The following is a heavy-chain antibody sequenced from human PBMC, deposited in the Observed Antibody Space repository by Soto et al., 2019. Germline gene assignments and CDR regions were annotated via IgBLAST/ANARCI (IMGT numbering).Heavy chain of an antibody. D-gene: IGHD3-16*02. CDR2: ISWDGGST. J-gene: IGHJ4*02. CDR3: AKGSAAEDDYVWGSYRKIFDY. Sequence: EVQLVESGGVVVQPGGSLRLSCAVSGFTFDDYTMHWVRQAPGKGLEWVSLISWDGGSTYYADSVKGRFTISRDNSKNSLYLQMNSLRTEDTALYYCAKGSAAEDDYVWGSYRKIFDYWGQGTLVTVSS. CDR1: GFTFDDYT. V-gene: IGHV3-43*01.